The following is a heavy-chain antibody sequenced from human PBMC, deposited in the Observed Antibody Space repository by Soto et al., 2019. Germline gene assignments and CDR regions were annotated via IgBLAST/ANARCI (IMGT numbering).Heavy chain of an antibody. V-gene: IGHV5-51*01. CDR1: GYNFASYW. CDR2: IYPSDSDT. CDR3: ARGGVSTRTFDY. Sequence: GESLKISCKGSGYNFASYWIAWVRQMPGKGLELMRIIYPSDSDTRYRPSFQGQVTISADKSISSAYLQWSSLRASDTAMYYCARGGVSTRTFDYWGQGTPVTVS. D-gene: IGHD3-3*01. J-gene: IGHJ4*02.